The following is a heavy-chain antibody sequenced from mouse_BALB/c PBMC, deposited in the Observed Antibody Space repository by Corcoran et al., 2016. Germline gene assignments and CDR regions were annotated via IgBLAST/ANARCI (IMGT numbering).Heavy chain of an antibody. V-gene: IGHV1S136*01. D-gene: IGHD1-1*01. CDR2: INPYNDGT. Sequence: EVQLQQSGPELVKPGASVKMSCKASGYTFTSYVMHWVKQKPGQGLEWIGYINPYNDGTKYNEKFKGKATCTSDKSSSTAYMELSSLTSEDSAVYYCARGVITTVVATPYARDYWGQGTSVTVSS. CDR3: ARGVITTVVATPYARDY. J-gene: IGHJ4*01. CDR1: GYTFTSYV.